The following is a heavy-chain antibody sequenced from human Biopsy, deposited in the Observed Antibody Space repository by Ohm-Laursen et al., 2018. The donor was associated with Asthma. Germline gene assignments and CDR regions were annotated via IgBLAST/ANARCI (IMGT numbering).Heavy chain of an antibody. Sequence: SLRLSCAASVFTASRDHMFWVRQAPGKGLEWVSVIYSGGTSHTADSVRGRFTISRDFSKNTLHLQMHSLRVEDTAVYYCARGDSSGWSHYYFDYWGQGTLVNVSS. CDR1: VFTASRDH. V-gene: IGHV3-53*01. D-gene: IGHD6-19*01. J-gene: IGHJ4*02. CDR3: ARGDSSGWSHYYFDY. CDR2: IYSGGTS.